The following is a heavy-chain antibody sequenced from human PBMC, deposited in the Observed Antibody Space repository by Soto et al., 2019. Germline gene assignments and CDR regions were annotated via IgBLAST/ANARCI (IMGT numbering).Heavy chain of an antibody. V-gene: IGHV4-4*02. CDR3: ARERNDERVYNWFDP. CDR1: SGSISSSNW. CDR2: IYHSGST. J-gene: IGHJ5*02. Sequence: SETLSLTCAVSSGSISSSNWWSWVRQPPGKGLEWIGEIYHSGSTNYNPSLKSRVTISVDKSKNQFSLKLSSVTAADTAVYYCARERNDERVYNWFDPWGQGTLVTVSS. D-gene: IGHD1-1*01.